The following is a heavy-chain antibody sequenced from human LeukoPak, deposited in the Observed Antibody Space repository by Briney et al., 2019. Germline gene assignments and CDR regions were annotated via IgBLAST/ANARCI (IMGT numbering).Heavy chain of an antibody. CDR3: AKDQGLVGTVDY. D-gene: IGHD1-26*01. CDR1: GFTFSTYG. CDR2: IRYDGSNK. J-gene: IGHJ4*02. Sequence: GSLRLSCAASGFTFSTYGMHWVRQAPGKGLEWVAFIRYDGSNKYYADSVKGRFTISRDNSKNTLSLQMSSLRVEDTAVHYCAKDQGLVGTVDYWGQGTLVTVSS. V-gene: IGHV3-30*02.